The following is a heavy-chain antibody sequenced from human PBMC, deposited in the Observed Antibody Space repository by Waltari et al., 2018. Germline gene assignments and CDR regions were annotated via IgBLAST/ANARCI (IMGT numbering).Heavy chain of an antibody. J-gene: IGHJ6*02. D-gene: IGHD1-1*01. Sequence: EMHLLESGGSLAQPGESLRLSCAASGFTFSDYAMAWVRQAPGKGLEWGSTISNSDDTTYDAESVKGRFTISRDNSKSTLFLQMNSLRADDTAIYYCAKELERKPYYYYGWDVWGQGTTVTVSS. CDR2: ISNSDDTT. CDR1: GFTFSDYA. CDR3: AKELERKPYYYYGWDV. V-gene: IGHV3-23*01.